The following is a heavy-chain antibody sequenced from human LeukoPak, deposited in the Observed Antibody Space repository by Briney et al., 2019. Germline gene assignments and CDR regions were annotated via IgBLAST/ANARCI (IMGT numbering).Heavy chain of an antibody. J-gene: IGHJ6*02. D-gene: IGHD2-8*01. CDR2: INPNSGGT. CDR3: ARVLYDYYYYGMDV. CDR1: GYTFTGCY. V-gene: IGHV1-2*06. Sequence: ASVKVSCKASGYTFTGCYMHWVRQAPGQGLAWMGRINPNSGGTNYAQKFQGRVTMTRDTSISTAYMELSRLRSDDTAVYYCARVLYDYYYYGMDVWGQGTTVTVSS.